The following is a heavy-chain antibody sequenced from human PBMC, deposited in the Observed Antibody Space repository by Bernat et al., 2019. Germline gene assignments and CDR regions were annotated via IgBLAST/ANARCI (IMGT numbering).Heavy chain of an antibody. CDR3: AKDSSSSWYRDFDY. CDR2: ISWNSGSI. CDR1: GFTFDDYA. J-gene: IGHJ4*02. Sequence: EVQLVESGGGLVQPGRSLRLSCAASGFTFDDYAMHWVRQAPGKGLEWVSGISWNSGSIGYADSVKGRFTISRDNAKNSLYLQMNSLRAEDTALYYCAKDSSSSWYRDFDYWGQGTPVTVSS. D-gene: IGHD6-13*01. V-gene: IGHV3-9*01.